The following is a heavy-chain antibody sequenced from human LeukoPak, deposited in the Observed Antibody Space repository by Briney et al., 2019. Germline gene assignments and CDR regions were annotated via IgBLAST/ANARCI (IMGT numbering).Heavy chain of an antibody. Sequence: GGSLRLSCAASGFTFSSYWMSWVRQAPGKGLEWVANIKQDGSEKYYVDSVKGRFTISRDNAKNSLYLQMNSLRAEDTAVYYCARVRSSGWAAFDYWGQGTLVTVS. D-gene: IGHD6-19*01. CDR3: ARVRSSGWAAFDY. J-gene: IGHJ4*02. CDR1: GFTFSSYW. V-gene: IGHV3-7*01. CDR2: IKQDGSEK.